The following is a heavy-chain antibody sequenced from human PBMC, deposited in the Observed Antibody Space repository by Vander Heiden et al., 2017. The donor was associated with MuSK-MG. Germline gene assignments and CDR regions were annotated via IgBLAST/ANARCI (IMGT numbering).Heavy chain of an antibody. CDR1: GGSISSYY. CDR3: ARGGYGGYPPSDY. D-gene: IGHD4-17*01. Sequence: QVQLQESGPGLVKPSETLSLTCTVSGGSISSYYWSWIRQPPGKGLEWIGYIYYSGSTNYNPSLKSRVTISVDTSKNQFSLKLSSVTAADTAVYYCARGGYGGYPPSDYWGQGTLVTVSS. V-gene: IGHV4-59*01. CDR2: IYYSGST. J-gene: IGHJ4*02.